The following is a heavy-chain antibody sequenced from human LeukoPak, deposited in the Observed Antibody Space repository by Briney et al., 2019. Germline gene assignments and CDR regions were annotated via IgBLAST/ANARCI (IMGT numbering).Heavy chain of an antibody. CDR1: RFTFQKYD. CDR3: AKDAVIEILVANYYYYMDV. V-gene: IGHV3-23*01. CDR2: ICGSGGTI. J-gene: IGHJ6*03. D-gene: IGHD3-3*01. Sequence: GSLRLSCVASRFTFQKYDITSVRHASGEGLEWVSKICGSGGTIYYADSVKRRFTISRGNSKNTLYLRMNSLRAEDTAVYYCAKDAVIEILVANYYYYMDVWGKGTTVTVSS.